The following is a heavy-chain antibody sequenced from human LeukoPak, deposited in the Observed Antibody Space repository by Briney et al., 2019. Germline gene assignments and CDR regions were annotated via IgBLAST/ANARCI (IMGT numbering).Heavy chain of an antibody. Sequence: ASVKVSCKASGYTFTGYYMHWVRQATGQGLEWMGWMNPNSGNTGYAQKFQGRVTMTRNTSISTAYMELSSLRSEDTAVYYCARGRGSWWGQGTLVTVSS. J-gene: IGHJ4*02. V-gene: IGHV1-8*02. CDR1: GYTFTGYY. CDR2: MNPNSGNT. CDR3: ARGRGSW.